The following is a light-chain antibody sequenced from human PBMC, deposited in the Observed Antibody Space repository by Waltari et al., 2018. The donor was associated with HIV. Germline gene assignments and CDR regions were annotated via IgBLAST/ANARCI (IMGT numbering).Light chain of an antibody. CDR3: QQYYITPYT. CDR2: WAS. J-gene: IGKJ2*01. Sequence: DIVMTQSPDSLAVSLGERATINCKSSQSVLHSPNNKNYLAWYQKKPGQPPKLLIYWASIRESGVPDRFGGSGSGTDFTLTVSSLQAEDVAVYYCQQYYITPYTFGQGTKLETK. CDR1: QSVLHSPNNKNY. V-gene: IGKV4-1*01.